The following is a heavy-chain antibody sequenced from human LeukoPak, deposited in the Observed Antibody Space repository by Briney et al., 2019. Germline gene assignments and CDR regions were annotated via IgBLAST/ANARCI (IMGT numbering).Heavy chain of an antibody. CDR1: GDSFSNKNTA. CDR3: ASRVTRDYYFDY. CDR2: TYYRSKWHN. J-gene: IGHJ4*02. Sequence: SQTLSLTCAISGDSFSNKNTAWNWIRQSPSRGLEWLGRTYYRSKWHNTYAASVKSRITINPDTSKNQFSLKLSSVTAADTAVYYCASRVTRDYYFDYWGQGTLVTVSS. V-gene: IGHV6-1*01. D-gene: IGHD5-18*01.